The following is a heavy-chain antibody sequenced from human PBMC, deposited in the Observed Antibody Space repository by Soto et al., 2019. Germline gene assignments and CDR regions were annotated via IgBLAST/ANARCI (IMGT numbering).Heavy chain of an antibody. Sequence: SETLSLTCAVSGGSISSGGYSWSWIRQPPGKGLEWIGYMYHSGSTYYNPSLKSRVTISIDRSKNQFSLKLSSVTAADTAVYYCARQWGDYVCDYWGQGTLVTVSS. CDR1: GGSISSGGYS. CDR2: MYHSGST. D-gene: IGHD3-16*01. J-gene: IGHJ4*02. V-gene: IGHV4-30-2*01. CDR3: ARQWGDYVCDY.